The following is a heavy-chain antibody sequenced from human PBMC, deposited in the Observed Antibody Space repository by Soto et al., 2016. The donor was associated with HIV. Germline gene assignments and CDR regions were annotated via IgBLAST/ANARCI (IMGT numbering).Heavy chain of an antibody. CDR3: ARTNAFDI. Sequence: QVQLQESGPGLVKPSETLSLTCTVSRDSINSFYWSWIRQSPGKGLEWIGYIYYSGSTNYNPSLQSRVTISVDTSKNLFSLKLNSVTAADTAIYYCARTNAFDIWGQGTMVTVSS. J-gene: IGHJ3*02. V-gene: IGHV4-59*01. CDR1: RDSINSFY. CDR2: IYYSGST.